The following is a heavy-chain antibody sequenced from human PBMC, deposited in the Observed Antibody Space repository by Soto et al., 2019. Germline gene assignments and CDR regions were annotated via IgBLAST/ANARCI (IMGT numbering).Heavy chain of an antibody. CDR3: AKSLRGGSYNWFDP. CDR1: GFTFSSYS. D-gene: IGHD1-26*01. V-gene: IGHV3-21*04. CDR2: ISSSSSYI. J-gene: IGHJ5*02. Sequence: GGSLRLSCAASGFTFSSYSMNWVRQAPGKGLEWVSSISSSSSYIYYADSVKGRFTISRDNSKNTLYLQMNSLRAEDTAVYYCAKSLRGGSYNWFDPWGQGTLVTVSS.